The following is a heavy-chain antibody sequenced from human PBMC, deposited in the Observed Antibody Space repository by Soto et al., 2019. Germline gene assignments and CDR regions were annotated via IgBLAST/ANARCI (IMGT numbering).Heavy chain of an antibody. D-gene: IGHD3-10*01. CDR1: GASLSSGGYY. V-gene: IGHV4-31*03. Sequence: PSETLSLTCSVSGASLSSGGYYWSWIRQLPGKGLEWIGYIFYTGSTYYNPSLKNRIAISLDTSENQFSLKLTSVTAADSAVYFCARGAPLISARGPEYFPHWGQGTLVTVSS. J-gene: IGHJ1*01. CDR2: IFYTGST. CDR3: ARGAPLISARGPEYFPH.